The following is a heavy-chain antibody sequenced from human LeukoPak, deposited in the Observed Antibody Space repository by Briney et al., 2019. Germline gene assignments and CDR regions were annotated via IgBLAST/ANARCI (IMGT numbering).Heavy chain of an antibody. CDR2: IYYSGSA. J-gene: IGHJ5*02. D-gene: IGHD2-2*01. CDR1: GGSISSYY. Sequence: SETLSLTCTVSGGSISSYYWSWIRQPPGKGLEWIGYIYYSGSANYNPSLKSRVTISVDTSKNQFSLKLSSVTAADTAVYYCARWPTAARVRWFDPWGQGTLVTVSS. CDR3: ARWPTAARVRWFDP. V-gene: IGHV4-59*08.